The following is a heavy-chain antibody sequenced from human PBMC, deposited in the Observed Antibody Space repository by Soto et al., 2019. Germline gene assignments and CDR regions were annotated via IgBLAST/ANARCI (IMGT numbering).Heavy chain of an antibody. CDR3: ERGGSYGDFFDY. CDR2: IYYTGST. J-gene: IGHJ4*02. CDR1: GGSMSSNY. Sequence: PSETLSLTCTVSGGSMSSNYWTWIRQSPGEGLEWIGYIYYTGSTKYNPSLKSRVTISLDTSKNQFSLRLTSVTSADTAVYYCERGGSYGDFFDYWGQGAQDTVSS. D-gene: IGHD4-17*01. V-gene: IGHV4-59*01.